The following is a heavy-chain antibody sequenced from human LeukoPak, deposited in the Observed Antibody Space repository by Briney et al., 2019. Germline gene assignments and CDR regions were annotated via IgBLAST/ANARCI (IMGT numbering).Heavy chain of an antibody. D-gene: IGHD3-3*01. CDR1: GFTVSSNY. V-gene: IGHV3-53*01. CDR2: IYSGGST. J-gene: IGHJ3*02. Sequence: GGSLRLSCAVSGFTVSSNYMSWVRQARGEGLEGVAVIYSGGSTYYADPVKGRFTISRDNSKNTLYLQMNSLRAEDTAVYYCAKAGSIFGVAYDAFDIWGQGTMVTVSS. CDR3: AKAGSIFGVAYDAFDI.